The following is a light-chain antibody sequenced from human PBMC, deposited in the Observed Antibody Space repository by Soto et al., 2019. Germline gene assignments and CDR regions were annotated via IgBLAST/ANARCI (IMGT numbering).Light chain of an antibody. J-gene: IGKJ2*02. CDR2: RSS. CDR3: HQDSNSRQST. V-gene: IGKV3-20*01. Sequence: VLTQSPGTVPLSPGERATLSCRASQTIRNNFLAWYQNKPGQAPRLLIYRSSNRATGIPDRFSASGSGTDFTLTIRTLEPEDCAVYDCHQDSNSRQSTVGQRIKLE. CDR1: QTIRNNF.